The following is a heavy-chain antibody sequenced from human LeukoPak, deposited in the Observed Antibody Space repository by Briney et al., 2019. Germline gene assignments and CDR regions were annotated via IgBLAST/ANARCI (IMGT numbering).Heavy chain of an antibody. Sequence: SVKVSCKATGGTFSSYAISWVRQAPGQGLEWMGGIIPIFGTANYAQKFQGRVTITTDESTSTAYMELSSLRSEDTAVYYCARGTIAAARFDPWGQGTLVTVSS. D-gene: IGHD6-13*01. CDR2: IIPIFGTA. J-gene: IGHJ5*02. V-gene: IGHV1-69*05. CDR3: ARGTIAAARFDP. CDR1: GGTFSSYA.